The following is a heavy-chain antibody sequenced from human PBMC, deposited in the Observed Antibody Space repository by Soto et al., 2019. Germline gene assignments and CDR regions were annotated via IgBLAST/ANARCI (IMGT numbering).Heavy chain of an antibody. Sequence: SETLSLTCTVSGGSISSGGYYWSWIRQHPGKGLEWIGYIYYSGSTYYNPSLKSRVTISVDTSKNQFSLRLSSVTAADTAVYYCARMGLHLGELSRNWFDPWGRGTLVTVSS. V-gene: IGHV4-31*03. CDR1: GGSISSGGYY. J-gene: IGHJ5*02. D-gene: IGHD3-16*02. CDR2: IYYSGST. CDR3: ARMGLHLGELSRNWFDP.